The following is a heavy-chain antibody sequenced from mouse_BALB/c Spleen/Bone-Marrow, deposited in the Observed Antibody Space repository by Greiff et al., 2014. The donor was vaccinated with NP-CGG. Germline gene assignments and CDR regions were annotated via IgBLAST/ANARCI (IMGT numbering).Heavy chain of an antibody. CDR2: ISDGGNCS. Sequence: EVMLVESGGGLVKPGGSLKLSCAASGFTFSDYYIYWLRQTPGKRLEWVATISDGGNCSYYPDSVSGRFTISRNNAKNKLYLQMISLKSEDTAMYYCARSRMRYGAMDYWGQGTSVTVFS. CDR3: ARSRMRYGAMDY. J-gene: IGHJ4*01. V-gene: IGHV5-4*02. CDR1: GFTFSDYY. D-gene: IGHD1-1*02.